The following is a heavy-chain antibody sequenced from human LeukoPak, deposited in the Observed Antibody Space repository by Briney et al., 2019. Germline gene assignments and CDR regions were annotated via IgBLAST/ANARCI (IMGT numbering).Heavy chain of an antibody. Sequence: ASVKVSCKASGGTFSSYAISWVRQAPGQGLEWMGWISAYNGNTNYAQKLQGRVTMTTDTSTSTAYMELRSLRSDDTAVYYCARGNSGYENYYYYYMDVWGKGTTVTVSS. CDR2: ISAYNGNT. CDR1: GGTFSSYA. D-gene: IGHD5-12*01. CDR3: ARGNSGYENYYYYYMDV. J-gene: IGHJ6*03. V-gene: IGHV1-18*01.